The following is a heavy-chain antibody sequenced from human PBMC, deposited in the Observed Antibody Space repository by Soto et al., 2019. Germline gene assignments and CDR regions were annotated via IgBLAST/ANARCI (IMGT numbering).Heavy chain of an antibody. CDR3: ARDYGLLWFGNNWFDP. V-gene: IGHV1-18*01. CDR2: NSAYNGNT. D-gene: IGHD3-10*01. J-gene: IGHJ5*02. CDR1: GYTFTSYG. Sequence: ASVKVSCKASGYTFTSYGIRWVRQAPGQGLEWMGWNSAYNGNTNYAQKLQGRVTMTTDTSTSTAYMELRSLRSDDTAVYYCARDYGLLWFGNNWFDPWGQGTLVTVS.